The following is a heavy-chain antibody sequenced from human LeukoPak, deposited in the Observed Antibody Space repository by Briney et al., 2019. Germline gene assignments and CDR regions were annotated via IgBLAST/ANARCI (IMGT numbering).Heavy chain of an antibody. CDR3: VTVGMTSIWSYLRFDP. J-gene: IGHJ5*02. Sequence: PGRSLRLSCSASGFTFSTNSMHWVSQAAGKGMEFDLAITSNGGSTYYADYVKGRFTISRDNSKNTLYLQMSSLRDEDTAVYYCVTVGMTSIWSYLRFDPRGQGTLVSVSS. V-gene: IGHV3-64D*08. CDR2: ITSNGGST. D-gene: IGHD1-26*01. CDR1: GFTFSTNS.